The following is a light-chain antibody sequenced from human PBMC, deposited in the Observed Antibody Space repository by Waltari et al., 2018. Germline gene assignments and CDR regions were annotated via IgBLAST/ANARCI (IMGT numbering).Light chain of an antibody. CDR1: NSAVGYYTS. V-gene: IGLV2-11*01. CDR3: SSYSGTYTLL. J-gene: IGLJ3*02. CDR2: DVT. Sequence: QSALTQPRSVSESPGPSVTIPGTGTNSAVGYYTSVSWYQHHPGKAPKLMIYDVTKRPSGVPDRFSGSKYGNTASLTISGLQAEDEADYYCSSYSGTYTLLFGGGTKLTVL.